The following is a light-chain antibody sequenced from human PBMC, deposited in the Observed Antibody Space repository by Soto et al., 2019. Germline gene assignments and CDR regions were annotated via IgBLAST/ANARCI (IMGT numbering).Light chain of an antibody. CDR1: QGINTW. CDR2: ATS. J-gene: IGKJ1*01. Sequence: DIHMTQSPSSVSASVGDRVTINCRASQGINTWLAWYQQRPGQAPKLLMHATSILQTGVPSRFSGSGSGTDFTLNISSLQPEDFATYYCLQTDSFPWTFGQGTKVEIK. V-gene: IGKV1-12*01. CDR3: LQTDSFPWT.